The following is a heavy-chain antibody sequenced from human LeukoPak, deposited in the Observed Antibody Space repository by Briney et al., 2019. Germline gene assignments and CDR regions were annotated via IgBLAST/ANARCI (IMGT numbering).Heavy chain of an antibody. CDR3: ATVLSTGDDAFDI. J-gene: IGHJ3*02. D-gene: IGHD4-17*01. CDR1: GGSISSYY. CDR2: IYYSGST. V-gene: IGHV4-59*08. Sequence: PSETLSLTCTVSGGSISSYYWSWIRQPPGKGLEWIGYIYYSGSTNYNPSLKSRVTISVDTSKNQFSLKLSSVTAADTAVYYCATVLSTGDDAFDIWGQGTMVTVSS.